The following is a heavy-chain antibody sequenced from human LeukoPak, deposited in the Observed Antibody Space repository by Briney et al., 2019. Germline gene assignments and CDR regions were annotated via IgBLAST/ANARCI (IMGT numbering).Heavy chain of an antibody. D-gene: IGHD2-2*01. CDR2: INPNSGGT. Sequence: ASVRVSCKASGYTFTDYYMHWVRQAPGQGLEWMGWINPNSGGTKCAQKFQGRVTMTRDTSITTAYMELSGLRSDDTAVYYCARSVAEITSSCSACAEYFHHWGQGTLIIVSS. CDR1: GYTFTDYY. J-gene: IGHJ1*01. CDR3: ARSVAEITSSCSACAEYFHH. V-gene: IGHV1-2*02.